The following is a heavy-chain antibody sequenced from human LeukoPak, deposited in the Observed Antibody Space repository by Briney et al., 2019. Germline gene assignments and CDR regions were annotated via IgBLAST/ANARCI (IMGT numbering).Heavy chain of an antibody. CDR2: ITGGTTYT. V-gene: IGHV3-23*01. D-gene: IGHD3-10*01. Sequence: GGSLRLSCAASGFTFSDYAVTWVRQAPGNGLEWFSSITGGTTYTYYADSMKGRFTISRDYSKNTLYLQMSRLSAEDTAVYYCAKGPLSSSNYYMDVWGKGTTVTVSS. CDR1: GFTFSDYA. CDR3: AKGPLSSSNYYMDV. J-gene: IGHJ6*03.